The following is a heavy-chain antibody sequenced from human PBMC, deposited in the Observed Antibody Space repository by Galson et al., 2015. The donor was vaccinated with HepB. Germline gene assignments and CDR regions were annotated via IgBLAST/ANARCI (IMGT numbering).Heavy chain of an antibody. D-gene: IGHD4-17*01. CDR3: ARFHDYGDYGGFDY. Sequence: SLRLSCAASGFTFSSYAMSWARQAPGKGLAWVSGITNSGDSTYYADSVKGRFTISRDNSKNTLYLQMNSLRAEDTAVYYCARFHDYGDYGGFDYWGQGTLVTVSS. J-gene: IGHJ4*02. CDR2: ITNSGDST. CDR1: GFTFSSYA. V-gene: IGHV3-23*01.